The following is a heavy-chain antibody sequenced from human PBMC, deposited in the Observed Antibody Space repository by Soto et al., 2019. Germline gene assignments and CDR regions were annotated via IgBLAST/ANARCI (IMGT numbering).Heavy chain of an antibody. Sequence: EVQVVESGGGLVQPGGSLRLSCVASGFNFASSWLNWVRQTPGKGLEWVANISPEGASRNYVDSVRGRFTVSRDDAKRSLYLQMNRLRADDTALYYCARAAREPAADKWGQGTRVTVSS. CDR1: GFNFASSW. V-gene: IGHV3-7*03. CDR3: ARAAREPAADK. J-gene: IGHJ4*02. CDR2: ISPEGASR. D-gene: IGHD6-13*01.